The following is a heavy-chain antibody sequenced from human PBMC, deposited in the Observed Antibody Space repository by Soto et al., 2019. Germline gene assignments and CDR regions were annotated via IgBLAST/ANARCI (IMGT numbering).Heavy chain of an antibody. CDR3: ARDGEASSGWYTWFDP. Sequence: QVQLVQSGAEVKKPGASVKVSCKASGYTFTGYYMHWVRQAPGQGLEWMGWINPNSGGTNYAQKFQGWVTMTRDASISTAYMELSRLRSDDTAVYYCARDGEASSGWYTWFDPWCQGTLVTVSS. J-gene: IGHJ5*02. D-gene: IGHD6-19*01. CDR1: GYTFTGYY. V-gene: IGHV1-2*04. CDR2: INPNSGGT.